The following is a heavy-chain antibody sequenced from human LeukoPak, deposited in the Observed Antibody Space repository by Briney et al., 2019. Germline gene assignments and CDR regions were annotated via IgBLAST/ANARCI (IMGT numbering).Heavy chain of an antibody. CDR2: IHTSGST. J-gene: IGHJ5*02. CDR1: GDSIISYY. CDR3: ARVRIAAAGRWFDP. D-gene: IGHD6-13*01. V-gene: IGHV4-4*07. Sequence: SETLSLTCTVSGDSIISYYWSWIRQPAGKGLEWIGRIHTSGSTNYNPSLKSRVTMSVDTSKNQFSLKLSSVTAADTAMYYCARVRIAAAGRWFDPWGQGTLGTVSS.